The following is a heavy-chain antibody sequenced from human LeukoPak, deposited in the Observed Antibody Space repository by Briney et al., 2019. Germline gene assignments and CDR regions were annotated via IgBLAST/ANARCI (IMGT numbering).Heavy chain of an antibody. J-gene: IGHJ4*01. CDR1: GASINNNF. V-gene: IGHV4-59*08. CDR2: IYSSGSA. D-gene: IGHD3-22*01. Sequence: SETLSLTRTVSGASINNNFWTWIRQPPGKGLEWIGYIYSSGSANYNPSLKSRVIISGDTSKNQISLNLTSVTAADTAVYFCARHRDYYDSWGHGTLVTVSS. CDR3: ARHRDYYDS.